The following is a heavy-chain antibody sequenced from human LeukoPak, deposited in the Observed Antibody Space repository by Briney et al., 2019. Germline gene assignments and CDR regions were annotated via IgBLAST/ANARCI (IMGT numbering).Heavy chain of an antibody. J-gene: IGHJ4*02. CDR2: IYYSGST. Sequence: SETLSLTCTVSGGSISSYYWSWIRQPPGKGLEWIAYIYYSGSTNYNPSLKSRVTISVDTSKNQFSLKLSSVTAADTAVYYCARGGRDGYNYDYWGLGTLVTVSS. CDR1: GGSISSYY. V-gene: IGHV4-59*01. D-gene: IGHD5-24*01. CDR3: ARGGRDGYNYDY.